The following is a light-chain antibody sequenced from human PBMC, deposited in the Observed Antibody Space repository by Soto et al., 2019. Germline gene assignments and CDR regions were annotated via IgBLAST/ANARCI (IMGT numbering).Light chain of an antibody. CDR1: QGIRND. V-gene: IGKV1-17*02. CDR3: LQHNTYPYT. Sequence: DIQMTQSPSSLSAPVGDRVTITCRASQGIRNDLGWYQQKPGTAPKRLIYFSSSLQSGVPSRFSGSGFGTDFSLTISNLQPEDSATYYCLQHNTYPYTFGQGTKLEIK. CDR2: FSS. J-gene: IGKJ2*01.